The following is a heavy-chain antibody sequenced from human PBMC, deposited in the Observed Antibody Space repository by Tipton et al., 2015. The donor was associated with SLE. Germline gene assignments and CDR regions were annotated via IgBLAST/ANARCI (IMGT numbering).Heavy chain of an antibody. CDR1: GGSISSSY. CDR2: IYYSGST. J-gene: IGHJ5*02. V-gene: IGHV4-59*01. Sequence: TLSLTCTVSGGSISSSYWSWIRQPPGKGLEWIGYIYYSGSTTYNPSLKSRVTVSVDTSKNQFTLRLSSVTAADTAVYYCVRDPDYNWFDPWGQGILVTVSS. CDR3: VRDPDYNWFDP.